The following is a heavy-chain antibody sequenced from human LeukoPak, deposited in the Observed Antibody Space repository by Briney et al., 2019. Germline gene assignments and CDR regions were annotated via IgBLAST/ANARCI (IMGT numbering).Heavy chain of an antibody. CDR1: GYTFTGYY. V-gene: IGHV1-2*06. Sequence: ASVTVSCMASGYTFTGYYMHWVRQAPGQGLEWMGRINPNSGGTNYAQKFQGRVTMTRDTSISTAYMELSRLRSDDTAVYYCARARSAMDDYYFDYWGQGTLVTVSS. CDR3: ARARSAMDDYYFDY. CDR2: INPNSGGT. J-gene: IGHJ4*02. D-gene: IGHD5-18*01.